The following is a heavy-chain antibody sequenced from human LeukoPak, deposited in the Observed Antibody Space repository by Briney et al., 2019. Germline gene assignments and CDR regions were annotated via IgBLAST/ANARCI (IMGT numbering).Heavy chain of an antibody. CDR3: ARESRVTTFGRWFDP. J-gene: IGHJ5*02. CDR2: IYYSGST. D-gene: IGHD2-15*01. Sequence: SETLSLTCTVSGGSISSSSYYWGWIRQPPGKGLEWIESIYYSGSTYYNPSLKSRVTISVDTSKNQFSLKLSSVTAADTAVYYCARESRVTTFGRWFDPWGQGTLVTVSS. CDR1: GGSISSSSYY. V-gene: IGHV4-39*07.